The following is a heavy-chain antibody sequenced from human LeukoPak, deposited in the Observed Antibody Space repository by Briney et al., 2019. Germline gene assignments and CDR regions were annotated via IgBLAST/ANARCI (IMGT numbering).Heavy chain of an antibody. Sequence: PGGSLRLSCAASEFIFSDYGMSWVRQAPGKGLEWVSSISGSGGRTYYADSVKGRVTISRANSKNTLYLQMNSLRAEDTAVYYCAKFRVTTPQLDYMDVWGKGTTVTISS. D-gene: IGHD4-17*01. CDR1: EFIFSDYG. V-gene: IGHV3-23*01. CDR3: AKFRVTTPQLDYMDV. CDR2: ISGSGGRT. J-gene: IGHJ6*03.